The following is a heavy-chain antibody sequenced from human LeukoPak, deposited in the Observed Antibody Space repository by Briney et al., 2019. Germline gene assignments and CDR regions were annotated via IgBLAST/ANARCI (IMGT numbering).Heavy chain of an antibody. CDR2: IKQDGSEK. D-gene: IGHD5-18*01. CDR1: GYTFSTNW. Sequence: PGGSLRLSCAASGYTFSTNWMSRVRQAPGKGLEWVAIIKQDGSEKYYVDSVKGRFTISRDNANNSLSLQMSSLRAEDTAVYYCASGYRTFDYWGQGTLVTVSS. CDR3: ASGYRTFDY. V-gene: IGHV3-7*03. J-gene: IGHJ4*02.